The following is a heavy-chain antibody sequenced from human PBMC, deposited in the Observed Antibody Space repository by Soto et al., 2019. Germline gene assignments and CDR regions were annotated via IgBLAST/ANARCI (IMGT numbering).Heavy chain of an antibody. J-gene: IGHJ6*02. CDR2: TYYRSKWYN. V-gene: IGHV6-1*01. D-gene: IGHD6-19*01. CDR3: ARGNGYSSGRNYYYGMDV. Sequence: SQTLSLTCAISGDSVSSNSAAWNWIRQSPSRGLEWLGRTYYRSKWYNDYAVSVKSRITINPDTSKNQFSLQLNSVTPEDTAVYYCARGNGYSSGRNYYYGMDVWGQGTTVTVS. CDR1: GDSVSSNSAA.